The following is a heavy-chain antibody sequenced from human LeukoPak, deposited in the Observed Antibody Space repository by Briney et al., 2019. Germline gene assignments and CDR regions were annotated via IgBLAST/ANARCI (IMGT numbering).Heavy chain of an antibody. J-gene: IGHJ6*02. CDR3: ARDLDYYDSSGYLHYYGMDV. Sequence: SVKVSCKASGGTFSSYAISWVRQAPGQGLEWMGGIIPIFGTANYAQKFQGRVTITADESTSTAHMELSSLRSEDTAVYYCARDLDYYDSSGYLHYYGMDVWGQGTTVTVSS. CDR1: GGTFSSYA. D-gene: IGHD3-22*01. CDR2: IIPIFGTA. V-gene: IGHV1-69*13.